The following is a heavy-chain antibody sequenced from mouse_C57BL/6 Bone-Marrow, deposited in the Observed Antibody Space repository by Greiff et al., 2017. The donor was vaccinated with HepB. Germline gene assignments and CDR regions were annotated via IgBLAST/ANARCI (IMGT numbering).Heavy chain of an antibody. V-gene: IGHV5-6*01. Sequence: EVKLVESGGDLVKPGGSLKLSCAASGFTFSSYGMSWVRQTPDKRLEWVATISSGGSYTYYPDSVKGRFTISRDNAKNTLYLQMSSLKSEDTAMYYCASSTARGFAYWGQGTLVTVSA. D-gene: IGHD3-1*01. CDR3: ASSTARGFAY. CDR2: ISSGGSYT. J-gene: IGHJ3*01. CDR1: GFTFSSYG.